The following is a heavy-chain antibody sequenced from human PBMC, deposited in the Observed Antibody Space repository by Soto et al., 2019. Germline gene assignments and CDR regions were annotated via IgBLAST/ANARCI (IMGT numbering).Heavy chain of an antibody. V-gene: IGHV1-69*01. J-gene: IGHJ6*02. CDR3: ARGYPDGYFYAMDV. CDR2: IIPMFGKA. CDR1: GGTFSSYA. D-gene: IGHD2-2*02. Sequence: QVLLVQSGAEVKKSGSSVKVSCKASGGTFSSYAINWVRQAPGQGLEWRGGIIPMFGKANYAENFQGRVTISADESTITAYMELSSLTSDDAAVYYCARGYPDGYFYAMDVWGQGTTVTVSS.